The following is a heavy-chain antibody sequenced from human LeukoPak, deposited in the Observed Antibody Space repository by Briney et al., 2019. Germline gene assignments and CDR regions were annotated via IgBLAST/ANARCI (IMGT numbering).Heavy chain of an antibody. J-gene: IGHJ4*02. CDR1: GGSISSGDYY. Sequence: PSETLSLTCTVSGGSISSGDYYWSWIRQPPGKGLEWIGYIYYSGSTYYNPSLKSRVTISVDTSKNQFSLKLSSVTAADTAVYYCARHGWSSSKYYFDYWGQGTLVTVSS. CDR3: ARHGWSSSKYYFDY. D-gene: IGHD6-6*01. CDR2: IYYSGST. V-gene: IGHV4-30-4*01.